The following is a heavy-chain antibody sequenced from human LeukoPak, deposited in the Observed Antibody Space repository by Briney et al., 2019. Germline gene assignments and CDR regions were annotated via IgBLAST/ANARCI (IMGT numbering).Heavy chain of an antibody. CDR1: GGSISTYY. J-gene: IGHJ4*02. CDR3: ARDRGGTGNFDY. Sequence: SETLSLTCTVSGGSISTYYWNWIRQPPGKGLEWIGYIYHSGSTYYNPSLKSRVTISVDRSKNQFSLKLSSVTAADTAVYYCARDRGGTGNFDYWGQGTLVTVSS. CDR2: IYHSGST. D-gene: IGHD1-14*01. V-gene: IGHV4-59*12.